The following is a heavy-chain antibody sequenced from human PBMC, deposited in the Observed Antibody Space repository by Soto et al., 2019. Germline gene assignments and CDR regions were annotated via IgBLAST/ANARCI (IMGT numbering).Heavy chain of an antibody. J-gene: IGHJ4*02. Sequence: QITLNESGPAQVKPRQTLTLTCTFSGFSLTTSGVGVGWIRQSPGRAPEWLALIYWDDDKRYSPSLKSRLTITKDASKNQAVLTVDDLSHAETATYYCAHRVLRTVFGLVTTTAIYFDFWGQGTPVAVSS. CDR3: AHRVLRTVFGLVTTTAIYFDF. D-gene: IGHD3-3*01. V-gene: IGHV2-5*02. CDR2: IYWDDDK. CDR1: GFSLTTSGVG.